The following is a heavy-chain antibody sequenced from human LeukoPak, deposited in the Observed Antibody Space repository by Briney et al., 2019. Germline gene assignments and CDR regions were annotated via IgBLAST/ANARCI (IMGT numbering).Heavy chain of an antibody. D-gene: IGHD3-22*01. J-gene: IGHJ2*01. V-gene: IGHV4-39*07. CDR3: ARAPKYYFDSSASWYFDI. CDR2: MNYSGST. Sequence: SETLSLTCTVSGGSISSSDYYWGWIRQPPGKALEWIGTMNYSGSTYYNPSLKSRVTISVDTSKNQFSLKLSSVTAADTAVYYCARAPKYYFDSSASWYFDIWGLGTLVAVSS. CDR1: GGSISSSDYY.